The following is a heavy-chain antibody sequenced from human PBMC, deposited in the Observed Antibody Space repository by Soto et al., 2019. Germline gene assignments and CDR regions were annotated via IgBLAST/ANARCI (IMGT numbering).Heavy chain of an antibody. J-gene: IGHJ4*02. Sequence: SESLSLACAVSGYSISSGYFWCWLRPPPGKVLEWIGTIYHSGSTYYNPALKSRVTISVDTSQNQFSLKMGSVTAADPAVYYCARGVYYGSGTYSHYFDSWGQGTLVTVSS. CDR3: ARGVYYGSGTYSHYFDS. D-gene: IGHD3-10*01. V-gene: IGHV4-38-2*01. CDR2: IYHSGST. CDR1: GYSISSGYF.